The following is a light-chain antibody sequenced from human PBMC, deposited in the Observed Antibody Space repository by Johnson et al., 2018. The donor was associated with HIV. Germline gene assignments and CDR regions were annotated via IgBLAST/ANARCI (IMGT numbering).Light chain of an antibody. Sequence: QSVLTQPPSASGTPGQRVTISCSGSSSNIGSNTVNWYQQLPGTAPKLLIYRNNQRPSGVPDRFSGSKSGTSASLAISGLQAEDEADYYCGTWDSRLGNYVFGTGTKITVL. CDR3: GTWDSRLGNYV. V-gene: IGLV1-44*01. CDR2: RNN. J-gene: IGLJ1*01. CDR1: SSNIGSNT.